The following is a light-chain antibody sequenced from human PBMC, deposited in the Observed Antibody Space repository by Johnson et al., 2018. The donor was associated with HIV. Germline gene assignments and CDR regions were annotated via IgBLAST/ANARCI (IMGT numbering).Light chain of an antibody. J-gene: IGLJ1*01. Sequence: QSVLTQPPSVSAAPGQKVTISCSGSSSNIGNNYVSWYQQLPGTAPKLLIYDNNKRPSGIPDRFSGSKSGTSATLGITRLQTGDEADYYCGTWDSRLRTGFFGTGTKVTVL. CDR1: SSNIGNNY. CDR2: DNN. V-gene: IGLV1-51*01. CDR3: GTWDSRLRTGF.